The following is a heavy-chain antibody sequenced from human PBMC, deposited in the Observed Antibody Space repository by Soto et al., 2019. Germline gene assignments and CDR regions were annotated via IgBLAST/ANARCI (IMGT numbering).Heavy chain of an antibody. V-gene: IGHV4-61*01. CDR2: ISYSGST. D-gene: IGHD1-1*01. CDR3: ARYTTGGTGIDY. J-gene: IGHJ4*02. Sequence: TETLYLTCAVSHDCVDRGCYSCSGIRQPPGKGLEWIGYISYSGSTNYKSSLKSRVTISKDTSENQFSLKLSSVTAADTAVYYCARYTTGGTGIDYSGQGTLVTVSS. CDR1: HDCVDRGCYS.